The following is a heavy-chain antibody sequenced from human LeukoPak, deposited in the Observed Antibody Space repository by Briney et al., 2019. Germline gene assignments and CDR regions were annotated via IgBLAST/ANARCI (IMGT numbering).Heavy chain of an antibody. D-gene: IGHD6-19*01. V-gene: IGHV3-30*03. J-gene: IGHJ4*02. CDR3: TTYNSGHY. CDR1: GFTFSSYG. Sequence: GRSLRLSCAASGFTFSSYGMHWVRQAPGKGLEWVAVISFDATNKYYADPVRGRFTISRDNSKNTAYLQMNSLRTEDTAVYYCTTYNSGHYWGQGTLVTVSS. CDR2: ISFDATNK.